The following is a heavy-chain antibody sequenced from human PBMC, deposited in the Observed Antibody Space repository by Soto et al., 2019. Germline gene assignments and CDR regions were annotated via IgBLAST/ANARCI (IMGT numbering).Heavy chain of an antibody. D-gene: IGHD5-12*01. CDR1: GFIFSDYD. J-gene: IGHJ6*02. Sequence: EAQLVESGGGLVQPGGSLRLSCAAAGFIFSDYDMNWVRQAPGKGLEWVSYISSSGSTIDYADSVKGRFTISRDNTKNSLYLQMNSLRAEDTAVYYCAREVDIVASFYYYGMDVWGQGTTVTVS. CDR2: ISSSGSTI. V-gene: IGHV3-48*03. CDR3: AREVDIVASFYYYGMDV.